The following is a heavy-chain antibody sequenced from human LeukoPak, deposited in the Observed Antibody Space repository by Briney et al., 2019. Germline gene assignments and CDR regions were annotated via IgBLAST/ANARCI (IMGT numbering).Heavy chain of an antibody. V-gene: IGHV1-69*06. CDR3: ARDRYCSSTSCYLVD. CDR2: TIPIFGTA. J-gene: IGHJ4*02. Sequence: SVKVSCKASGGTFSSYAISWVRQAPGQGLEWMGGTIPIFGTANYAQKFQGRVTITADKSTSTAYMELSSLRSEDTAVYYCARDRYCSSTSCYLVDWGQGTLVTVSS. CDR1: GGTFSSYA. D-gene: IGHD2-2*01.